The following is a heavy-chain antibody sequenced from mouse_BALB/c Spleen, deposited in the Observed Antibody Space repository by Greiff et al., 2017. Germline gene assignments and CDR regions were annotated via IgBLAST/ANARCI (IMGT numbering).Heavy chain of an antibody. Sequence: VQLQQSGPELVKPGASVKISCKASGYSFTGYYMHWVKQSHVKSLEWIGRINPYNGATSYNQNFKDKASLTVDKSSSTAYMELHSLTSEDSAVYYCAREDYTWFAYWGQGTLVTVSA. CDR1: GYSFTGYY. J-gene: IGHJ3*01. CDR2: INPYNGAT. V-gene: IGHV1-31*01. D-gene: IGHD2-4*01. CDR3: AREDYTWFAY.